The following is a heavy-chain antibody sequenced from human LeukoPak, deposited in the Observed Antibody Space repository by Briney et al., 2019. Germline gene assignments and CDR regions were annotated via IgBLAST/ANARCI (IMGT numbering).Heavy chain of an antibody. J-gene: IGHJ4*02. CDR1: GGSISGGSYY. V-gene: IGHV4-61*02. CDR3: ARDREGYCSGGSCLDYFDY. Sequence: SETLSLTCTVSGGSISGGSYYWSWIRQPAGKGLEWIGRIYGSGSTVYNPSLNSRVTISVDTSKNQFSLRLSSVTAADTAVYYCARDREGYCSGGSCLDYFDYWGQGTLVTVSS. D-gene: IGHD2-15*01. CDR2: IYGSGST.